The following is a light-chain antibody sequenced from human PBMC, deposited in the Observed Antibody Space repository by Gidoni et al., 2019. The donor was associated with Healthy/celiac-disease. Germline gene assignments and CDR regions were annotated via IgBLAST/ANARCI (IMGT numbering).Light chain of an antibody. V-gene: IGKV2-28*01. Sequence: VMTQSPLSLSVTPGESASISCRSSQSLFHTNGYNYLAWYLQKLGQSPQLLIYLGSHRAPGVPDRFSGSGSGTEFTLTISRVEAEDVGVYFCKQNRRAPLTCGGGTKVE. J-gene: IGKJ4*01. CDR2: LGS. CDR1: QSLFHTNGYNY. CDR3: KQNRRAPLT.